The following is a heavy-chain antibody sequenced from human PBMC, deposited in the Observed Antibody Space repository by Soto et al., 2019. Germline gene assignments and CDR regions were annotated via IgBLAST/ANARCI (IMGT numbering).Heavy chain of an antibody. Sequence: TLSLTCTVSGDSISTNSYSWGWIRQPPGQGLEWIGLFYYSGSTHYNPPLKSRVTISVDTSKNQFSLKLSSVTAADTAVYYCARDKITGLFDEWGQGTLVTVSS. CDR3: ARDKITGLFDE. V-gene: IGHV4-39*07. D-gene: IGHD2-8*02. J-gene: IGHJ4*02. CDR2: FYYSGST. CDR1: GDSISTNSYS.